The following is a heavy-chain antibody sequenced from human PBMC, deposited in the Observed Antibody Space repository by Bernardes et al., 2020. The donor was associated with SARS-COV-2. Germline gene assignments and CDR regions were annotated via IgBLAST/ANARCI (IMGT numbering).Heavy chain of an antibody. CDR3: AREGLVLLDY. CDR2: IWYDGSNK. J-gene: IGHJ4*02. CDR1: GFTFSSYG. V-gene: IGHV3-33*01. D-gene: IGHD6-19*01. Sequence: GGSLKLFCAASGFTFSSYGLHWVRQAPGKGLEWVAVIWYDGSNKYYADSVKGRFTISRDNSKNTLYLQMNSLRAEDTAVYYCAREGLVLLDYWGQGTLVTVSS.